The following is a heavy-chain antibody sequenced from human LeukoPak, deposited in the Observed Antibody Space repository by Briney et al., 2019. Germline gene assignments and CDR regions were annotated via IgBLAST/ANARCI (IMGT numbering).Heavy chain of an antibody. V-gene: IGHV4-31*03. D-gene: IGHD3-10*01. Sequence: SQTLSLTCTVSGGSISSGGYYWSWIRQHPGKGLEWIGYIYYSGSTYYNPSLKSRVTISVDTSKNRFSLKLGSVTAADTAVYYCARGTPISSGSYYNCAFDIWGQGTMVTVSS. CDR1: GGSISSGGYY. CDR2: IYYSGST. J-gene: IGHJ3*02. CDR3: ARGTPISSGSYYNCAFDI.